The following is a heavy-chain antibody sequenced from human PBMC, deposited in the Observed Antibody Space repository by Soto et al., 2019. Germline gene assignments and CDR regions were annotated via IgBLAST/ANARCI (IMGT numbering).Heavy chain of an antibody. CDR2: IYYSGIT. CDR3: ARGPGDSYGYRYYFDY. Sequence: PSETLSLTCTVSGGSTSSYYWNWIRQPPGKGPEWTGYIYYSGITNYNPSLKSRVTISVDTSKNQFSLKLSSVTAADTAVYYCARGPGDSYGYRYYFDYWGQGTLVTVSS. D-gene: IGHD5-18*01. J-gene: IGHJ4*02. V-gene: IGHV4-59*12. CDR1: GGSTSSYY.